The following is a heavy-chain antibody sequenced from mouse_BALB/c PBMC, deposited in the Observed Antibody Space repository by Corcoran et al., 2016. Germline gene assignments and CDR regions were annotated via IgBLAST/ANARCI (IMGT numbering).Heavy chain of an antibody. D-gene: IGHD1-2*01. CDR1: GYTFSSYW. CDR3: ARSYYGYPYYAMDY. J-gene: IGHJ4*01. Sequence: QVQLQQSGAELMKPGASVKISCTATGYTFSSYWIEWVKQRPGHGLEWIGEILPGSGSTNYNEKFKGKATFTADTSSNTAYMQLSSLTSEDSAVYYCARSYYGYPYYAMDYWGQGTSVTVSS. CDR2: ILPGSGST. V-gene: IGHV1-9*01.